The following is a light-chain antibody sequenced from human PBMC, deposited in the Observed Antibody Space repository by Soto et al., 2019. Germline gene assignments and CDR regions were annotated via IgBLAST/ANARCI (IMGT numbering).Light chain of an antibody. J-gene: IGKJ1*01. V-gene: IGKV1-6*01. Sequence: AIQMTQSPSSLSASVGDRVTITCRASQGIRNDLGWFQQKPGKAPKLLIYATSSLQSGVPSRFSGSGSGTDFTLTISSLQPEDFATYYCLQDYNYPWTFGQGTKVEIK. CDR2: ATS. CDR1: QGIRND. CDR3: LQDYNYPWT.